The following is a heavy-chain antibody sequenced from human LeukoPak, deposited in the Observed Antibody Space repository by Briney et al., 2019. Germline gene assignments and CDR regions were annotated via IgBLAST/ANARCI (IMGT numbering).Heavy chain of an antibody. CDR2: IIPIFGTA. Sequence: GASVKVSCKASGGTFSSYAISWVRQAPGQGLEWMGGIIPIFGTANYAQKFQGRVTITADESTSTAYMELSSLRSEDTAVYYCARASHCSGGSCYWFDPWGQGTLVTVSS. V-gene: IGHV1-69*13. CDR1: GGTFSSYA. J-gene: IGHJ5*02. CDR3: ARASHCSGGSCYWFDP. D-gene: IGHD2-15*01.